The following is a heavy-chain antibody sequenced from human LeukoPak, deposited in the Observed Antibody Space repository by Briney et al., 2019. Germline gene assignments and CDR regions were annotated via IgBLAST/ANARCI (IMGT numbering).Heavy chain of an antibody. CDR3: AMPRTGSYYHFDY. J-gene: IGHJ4*02. CDR2: INPSGGST. Sequence: ASVKVSCKASGYTFTNYYIHWVRQAPGQGLEWMGIINPSGGSTNYAQKFQGRVTVTRATSTSTVYMELSSLRSEDTAVYYCAMPRTGSYYHFDYWGQGTLVTVSS. V-gene: IGHV1-46*03. D-gene: IGHD1-26*01. CDR1: GYTFTNYY.